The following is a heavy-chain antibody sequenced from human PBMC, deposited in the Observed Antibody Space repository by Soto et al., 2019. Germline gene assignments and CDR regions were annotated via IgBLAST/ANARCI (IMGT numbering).Heavy chain of an antibody. V-gene: IGHV1-2*04. Sequence: GASVKVSCKASGYTFTGYYMHWVRQAPGQGLEWMGWINPNSGGTNYAQKFQGWVTMTRDTSISTAYMELSRLRSDDTAVYYCARAFPRRTTIFGVFYYYYMDVWGKGTTVTVSS. CDR1: GYTFTGYY. CDR2: INPNSGGT. D-gene: IGHD3-3*01. J-gene: IGHJ6*03. CDR3: ARAFPRRTTIFGVFYYYYMDV.